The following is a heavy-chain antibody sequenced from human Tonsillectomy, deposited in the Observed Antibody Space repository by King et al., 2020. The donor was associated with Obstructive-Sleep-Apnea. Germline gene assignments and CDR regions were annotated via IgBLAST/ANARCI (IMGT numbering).Heavy chain of an antibody. D-gene: IGHD6-19*01. V-gene: IGHV3-30-3*01. CDR2: ISYDGSNK. CDR1: GFTFSSYA. Sequence: VQLVESGGGVVQPGRSLRLSCAASGFTFSSYAMHWVRQAPGKGLEWLAVISYDGSNKYYADSVKGRFTISRDNSKNTLYLQMNSLRAEDTAVYYCAREDRAVAGPYYFDYWGQGTLVTVSS. J-gene: IGHJ4*02. CDR3: AREDRAVAGPYYFDY.